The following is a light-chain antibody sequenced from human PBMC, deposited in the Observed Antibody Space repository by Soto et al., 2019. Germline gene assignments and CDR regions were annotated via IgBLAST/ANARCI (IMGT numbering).Light chain of an antibody. J-gene: IGKJ1*01. V-gene: IGKV3-11*01. CDR1: EDVDIY. CDR2: DTS. Sequence: PGGRATLSCRASEDVDIYLAWYQQRPGQAPRLLIYDTSKRATGIPARFTGTGSGTDFTLTISSLEPEDFAVYYCQQRFSWPPWTFGQGTKVEIE. CDR3: QQRFSWPPWT.